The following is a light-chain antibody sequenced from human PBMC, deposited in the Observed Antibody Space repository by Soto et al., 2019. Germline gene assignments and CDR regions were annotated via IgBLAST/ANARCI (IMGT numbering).Light chain of an antibody. CDR3: QKYSSDPLT. V-gene: IGKV1-27*01. J-gene: IGKJ4*01. CDR1: LDIRRS. Sequence: DIQMTQSPSSLSASVGDRVTITCRASLDIRRSLAWYQQRAGKVPKLLIQAASALQSGVPSRFSGSGSGTVFTLTIAGLQPEDVGTYYCQKYSSDPLTFGGGTKVEIK. CDR2: AAS.